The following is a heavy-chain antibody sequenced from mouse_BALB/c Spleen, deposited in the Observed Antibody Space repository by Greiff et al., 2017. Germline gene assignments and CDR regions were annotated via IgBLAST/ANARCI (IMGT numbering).Heavy chain of an antibody. Sequence: EVMLVESGGDLVKPGGSLKLSCAASGFTFSSYGMSWVRQTPDKRLEWVATISSGGSYTYYPDSVKGRFTISRDNAKNTLYLQMSSLKSEDTAMYYCARRGMITTRDYYAMDYWGQGTSVTVSS. J-gene: IGHJ4*01. V-gene: IGHV5-6*02. CDR3: ARRGMITTRDYYAMDY. CDR1: GFTFSSYG. D-gene: IGHD2-4*01. CDR2: ISSGGSYT.